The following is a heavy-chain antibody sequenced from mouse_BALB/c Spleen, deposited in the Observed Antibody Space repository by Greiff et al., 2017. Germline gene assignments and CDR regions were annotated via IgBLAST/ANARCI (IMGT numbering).Heavy chain of an antibody. Sequence: QVQLQQSGPELVKPGASVRISCKASGYTFTSYYIHWVKQRPGQGLEWIGWIYPGNVNTKYNEKFKGKATLTADKSSSTAYMQLSSLTSEDSAVYFCARVYYAMDYWGQGTSVTVSS. J-gene: IGHJ4*01. V-gene: IGHV1S56*01. CDR2: IYPGNVNT. CDR1: GYTFTSYY. CDR3: ARVYYAMDY.